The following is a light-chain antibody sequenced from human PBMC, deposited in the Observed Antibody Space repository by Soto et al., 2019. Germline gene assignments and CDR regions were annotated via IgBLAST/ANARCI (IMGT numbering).Light chain of an antibody. Sequence: QSALTQPASVSVSPGQSITISCTGTSSDVGGYNYVSWYQQHPGKAPKLMIYDVSNRPSGVSNRFSGSKSGNTASLTISGLQAEDEADYYCSSYTSSSTRVFGTGTKLTVL. J-gene: IGLJ1*01. CDR3: SSYTSSSTRV. V-gene: IGLV2-14*01. CDR1: SSDVGGYNY. CDR2: DVS.